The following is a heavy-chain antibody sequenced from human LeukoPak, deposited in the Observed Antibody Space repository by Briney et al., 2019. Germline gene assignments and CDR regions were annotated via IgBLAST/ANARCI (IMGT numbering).Heavy chain of an antibody. J-gene: IGHJ2*01. CDR3: ARLYDSSSYRWYFDL. D-gene: IGHD3-22*01. CDR2: IDPSDSYT. Sequence: GESLKISCKGSGYSFTSYWISRVRQMPGKGMEWMGRIDPSDSYTNYRPSFQVHVTISAVKSIGTANMQWSSLKASDTAMYYCARLYDSSSYRWYFDLWGRGTLVTVSS. CDR1: GYSFTSYW. V-gene: IGHV5-10-1*01.